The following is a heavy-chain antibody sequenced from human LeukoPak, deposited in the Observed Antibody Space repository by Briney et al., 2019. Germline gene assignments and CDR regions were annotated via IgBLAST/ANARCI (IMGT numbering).Heavy chain of an antibody. J-gene: IGHJ5*02. Sequence: GGSLRLSCAASGFTYSSYAMSWVRPAPGKGLEWVPAISGSGGSTYYADSVKGRFTISRDNSKNTLYLQMNSLRAEDTAVYYCAKDLTMNWFDPWGQGTLVTVSS. D-gene: IGHD3-10*01. CDR3: AKDLTMNWFDP. V-gene: IGHV3-23*01. CDR1: GFTYSSYA. CDR2: ISGSGGST.